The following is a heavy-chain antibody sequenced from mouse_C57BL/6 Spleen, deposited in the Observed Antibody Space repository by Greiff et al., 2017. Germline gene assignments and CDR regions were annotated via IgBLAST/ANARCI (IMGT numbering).Heavy chain of an antibody. D-gene: IGHD1-1*01. V-gene: IGHV5-4*01. CDR1: GFTFSSYA. Sequence: EVKLVESGGGLVKPGGSLKLSCAASGFTFSSYAMSWVRQTPEKRLEWVATISDGGSYTYYPDNVKGGFTISRDNAKNNLYLQMSHLKSEDTAMYYCAREGLLRAWFAYWGQGTLVTVSA. J-gene: IGHJ3*01. CDR2: ISDGGSYT. CDR3: AREGLLRAWFAY.